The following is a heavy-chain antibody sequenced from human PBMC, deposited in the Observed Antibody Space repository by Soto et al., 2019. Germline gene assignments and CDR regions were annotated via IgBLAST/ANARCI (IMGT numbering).Heavy chain of an antibody. Sequence: QVQLQESGPGLVKPSQTLSLSCSVSGGSLSSRDFYWSWLRHHPEKGLEWIGSIYYNGNTYYNPSLKNRVTMSLDTSMNEVSLRLTSVTAADTAVYYCARDKGGAALKGSGMDVWGQGTTVTVSS. CDR2: IYYNGNT. V-gene: IGHV4-31*03. CDR3: ARDKGGAALKGSGMDV. D-gene: IGHD3-10*01. J-gene: IGHJ6*02. CDR1: GGSLSSRDFY.